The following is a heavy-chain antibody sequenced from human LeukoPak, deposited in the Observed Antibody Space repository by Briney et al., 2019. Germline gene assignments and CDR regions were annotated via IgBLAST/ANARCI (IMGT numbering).Heavy chain of an antibody. CDR3: AKEGFDS. Sequence: GGSLRLSCAASGVTFSSYGMSWVRQVPGKGLEWVSAITGSGGVTNYADSVKGRFIISRDNSKNTLYLQMNSLRAEDTAVYYCAKEGFDSWGQGTLVTVSS. V-gene: IGHV3-23*01. J-gene: IGHJ4*02. CDR2: ITGSGGVT. CDR1: GVTFSSYG.